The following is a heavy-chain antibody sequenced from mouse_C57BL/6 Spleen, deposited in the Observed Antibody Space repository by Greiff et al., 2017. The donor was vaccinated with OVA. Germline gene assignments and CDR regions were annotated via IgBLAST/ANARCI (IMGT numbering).Heavy chain of an antibody. J-gene: IGHJ1*03. Sequence: EVKLVESEGGLVQPGSSMKLSCTASGFTFSDYYMAWVRQVPEKGLEWVANINYDGSSTYYLDSLKSRFIISRDNAKNILYLQMSSLKSEDTATYYCARDRGYYGSSYVWYFDVWGTGTTVTVSS. CDR2: INYDGSST. CDR3: ARDRGYYGSSYVWYFDV. V-gene: IGHV5-16*01. CDR1: GFTFSDYY. D-gene: IGHD1-1*01.